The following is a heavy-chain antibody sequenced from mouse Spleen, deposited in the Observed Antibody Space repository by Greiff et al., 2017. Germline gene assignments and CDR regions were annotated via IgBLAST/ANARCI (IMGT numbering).Heavy chain of an antibody. CDR3: AREGYY. CDR1: GYTFTDYW. Sequence: QVQLQQPGAELVMPGASVKMSCKASGYTFTDYWMHWVKQRPGQGLEWIGAIDTSDSYTSYNQKFKGKATLTVDESSSTAYMQLSSLTSEDSAVYYCAREGYYWGQGTTLTVSS. J-gene: IGHJ2*01. CDR2: IDTSDSYT. V-gene: IGHV1-69*01.